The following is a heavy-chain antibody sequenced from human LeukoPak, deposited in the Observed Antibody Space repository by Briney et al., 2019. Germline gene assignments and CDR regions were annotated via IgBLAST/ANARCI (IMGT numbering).Heavy chain of an antibody. CDR2: INHSGST. V-gene: IGHV4-34*01. CDR1: GGSFSGYY. CDR3: ASGYYYDSSGYSYFQH. Sequence: SETLSLTCAVYGGSFSGYYWSWIRQPPGKGLEWIGEINHSGSTNYNPSLKSRVTISVDTSKNQFSLKLSFVTAADTAVYYCASGYYYDSSGYSYFQHWGQGTLVTVSS. J-gene: IGHJ1*01. D-gene: IGHD3-22*01.